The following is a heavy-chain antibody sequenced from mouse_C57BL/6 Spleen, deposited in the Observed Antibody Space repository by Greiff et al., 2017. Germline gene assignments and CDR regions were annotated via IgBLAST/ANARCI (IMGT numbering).Heavy chain of an antibody. D-gene: IGHD2-3*01. J-gene: IGHJ2*01. CDR3: TRGLYDPYYFDY. CDR2: IDPETGGT. Sequence: VQLQQSGAELVRPGASVTLSCKASGYTFTDYEMHWVKQTPVHGLEWIGAIDPETGGTAYNQKFKGKAILTADKSSSTAYMELRSLTSEDSAVXYCTRGLYDPYYFDYWGQGTTLTVSS. V-gene: IGHV1-15*01. CDR1: GYTFTDYE.